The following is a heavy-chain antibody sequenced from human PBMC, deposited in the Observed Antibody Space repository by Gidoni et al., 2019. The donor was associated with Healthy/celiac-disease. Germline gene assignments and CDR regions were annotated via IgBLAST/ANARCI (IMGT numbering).Heavy chain of an antibody. D-gene: IGHD3-10*01. CDR1: GFTFSSYS. CDR3: ARDLSPYGSGSYYY. Sequence: EVQLVESGGGLVKPGGSLRLSCAASGFTFSSYSMNWVRQAPGKGLEWVSSISSSSSYIYYADSVKGRFTISRDNAKNSLYLQMNSLRAEDTAVYYCARDLSPYGSGSYYYWGQGTLVTVSS. CDR2: ISSSSSYI. V-gene: IGHV3-21*01. J-gene: IGHJ4*02.